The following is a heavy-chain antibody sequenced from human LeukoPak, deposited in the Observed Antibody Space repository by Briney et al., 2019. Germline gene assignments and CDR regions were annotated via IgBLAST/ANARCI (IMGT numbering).Heavy chain of an antibody. V-gene: IGHV4-59*12. Sequence: SETLSLTCTVSGGSISSYYWSWIRQTPGKGLEWIGSIYYSGSTYYNPSLKSRVTISVDTSKNQFSLKLSSVTAADTAVYYCARDGLAGLDVWGKGTTVTVSS. CDR1: GGSISSYY. CDR3: ARDGLAGLDV. CDR2: IYYSGST. J-gene: IGHJ6*04. D-gene: IGHD1-14*01.